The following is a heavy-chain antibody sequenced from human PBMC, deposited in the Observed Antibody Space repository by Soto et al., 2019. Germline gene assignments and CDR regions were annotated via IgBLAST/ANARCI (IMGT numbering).Heavy chain of an antibody. V-gene: IGHV3-21*01. CDR1: GFTFSSYS. CDR3: ARDGDYVRGSYRWSDAFDI. J-gene: IGHJ3*02. Sequence: EVQLVESGGGLVKPGGSLRLSCAASGFTFSSYSMNWVRQAPGKGLEWVSSISSSSSYIYYADSVKGRFTISRDNAKNSLYLQMNSLRAEDTAVYYCARDGDYVRGSYRWSDAFDIWGQGTMVTVSS. CDR2: ISSSSSYI. D-gene: IGHD3-16*02.